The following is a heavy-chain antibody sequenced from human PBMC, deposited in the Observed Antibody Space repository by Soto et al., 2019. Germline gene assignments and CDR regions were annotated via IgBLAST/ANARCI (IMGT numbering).Heavy chain of an antibody. CDR2: IYSGGST. J-gene: IGHJ6*02. D-gene: IGHD5-18*01. Sequence: PGGSLRLSCAASGFTVSSNYMSWVRQAPGKGLEWVSVIYSGGSTYYADSVKGRFTISRDNSKNTLYLQMNSLRAEGTAVYYCARDHGGYSYGLGAGYYGMDVWGQGTTVTVSS. CDR1: GFTVSSNY. CDR3: ARDHGGYSYGLGAGYYGMDV. V-gene: IGHV3-53*01.